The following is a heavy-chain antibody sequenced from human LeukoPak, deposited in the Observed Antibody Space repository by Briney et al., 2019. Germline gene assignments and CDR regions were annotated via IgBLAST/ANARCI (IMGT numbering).Heavy chain of an antibody. CDR3: ARRKIQLWSNRYYFDY. V-gene: IGHV4-39*07. J-gene: IGHJ4*02. Sequence: SETLSLTCTVSGGSISSSYSWGWIRQPPGKGLEWIGNIYYSGSTYYNSSLKSRVTISVDTSKNQFSLKLSSVTAADTAVYYCARRKIQLWSNRYYFDYWGQGTLVTVSS. D-gene: IGHD5-18*01. CDR1: GGSISSSYS. CDR2: IYYSGST.